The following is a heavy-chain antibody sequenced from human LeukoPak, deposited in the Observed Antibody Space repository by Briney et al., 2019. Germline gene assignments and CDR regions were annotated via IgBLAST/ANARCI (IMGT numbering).Heavy chain of an antibody. CDR2: INHSGST. J-gene: IGHJ6*02. V-gene: IGHV4-34*01. Sequence: SETLSLTCAVYGGSFSGYYWSWIRQPPGKGLEWIGEINHSGSTNYNPSLKSRVTISADTSKNQFSLKLSSVTAADTAVYYCARHVDGYYYYGMDVWGQGTTVTVSS. CDR3: ARHVDGYYYYGMDV. CDR1: GGSFSGYY. D-gene: IGHD2-15*01.